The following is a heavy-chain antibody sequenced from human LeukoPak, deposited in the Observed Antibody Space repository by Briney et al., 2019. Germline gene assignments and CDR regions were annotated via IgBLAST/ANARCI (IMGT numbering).Heavy chain of an antibody. CDR1: GGSVSSYY. J-gene: IGHJ6*03. V-gene: IGHV4-4*07. D-gene: IGHD4-17*01. CDR3: ARGGTVTIDMDV. CDR2: IYTSGST. Sequence: SETLSLTCTFSGGSVSSYYWSWIRQPAGKGLEWIGRIYTSGSTNYNPSLKSRVTMSVDTSKNQFSLKLSSVTAADTAVYYCARGGTVTIDMDVWGKGTTVTVSS.